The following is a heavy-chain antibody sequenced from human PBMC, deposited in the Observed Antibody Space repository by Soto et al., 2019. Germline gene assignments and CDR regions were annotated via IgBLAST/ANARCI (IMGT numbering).Heavy chain of an antibody. CDR3: ALKTDSSGYYYYGMDV. D-gene: IGHD3-22*01. V-gene: IGHV1-69*13. J-gene: IGHJ6*02. Sequence: SVKVSCKASGGTFSSYAISWVRQAPGQGLEWMGGIIPIFGTANYAQKFQGRVTITADESTSTAYMELSSLRSEDTAVYYCALKTDSSGYYYYGMDVWGQGTTVTVSS. CDR2: IIPIFGTA. CDR1: GGTFSSYA.